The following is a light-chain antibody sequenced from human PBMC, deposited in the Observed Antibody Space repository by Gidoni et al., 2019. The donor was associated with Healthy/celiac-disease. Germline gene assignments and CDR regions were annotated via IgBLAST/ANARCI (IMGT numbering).Light chain of an antibody. Sequence: QSVLTHPPSVSAAPGQKVTISCSGSSSNIGNNYVSWYQQLPGTAPKLLIYDNNKRTSGIPDRFSGSKSGTSATLGITGLQTGDEADDYCGTWDSSLSAVVFGGGTKLTVL. V-gene: IGLV1-51*01. J-gene: IGLJ2*01. CDR1: SSNIGNNY. CDR2: DNN. CDR3: GTWDSSLSAVV.